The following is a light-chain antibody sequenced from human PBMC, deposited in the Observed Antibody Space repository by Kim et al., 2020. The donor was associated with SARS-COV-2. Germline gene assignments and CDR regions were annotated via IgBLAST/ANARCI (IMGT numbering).Light chain of an antibody. Sequence: SPGEETTPPCCAGKRSSGSYLAWYQQKPGQAPRLLIYDASSRATGIPARFSGSGSGTDFTLTISRLEPEDFAVYYCQQCSNSPFTFGGGTKVDIK. CDR1: KRSSGSY. J-gene: IGKJ4*01. CDR2: DAS. V-gene: IGKV3D-20*02. CDR3: QQCSNSPFT.